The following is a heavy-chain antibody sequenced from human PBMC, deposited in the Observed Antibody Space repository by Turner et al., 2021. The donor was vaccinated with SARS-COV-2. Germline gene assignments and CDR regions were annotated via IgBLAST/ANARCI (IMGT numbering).Heavy chain of an antibody. CDR1: GGSISSKS. Sequence: QVQLQESGPGLVRPSETLSLTCTVSGGSISSKSWSWIRQSPGRGPEWIGYFYKIGSIDYNPSLRSRVTISVDTSKNQLSLNLISVTAADTAVYYCARHQGSGSGYDHGMNVWGQGTAVIVSS. CDR2: FYKIGSI. J-gene: IGHJ6*02. V-gene: IGHV4-59*08. CDR3: ARHQGSGSGYDHGMNV. D-gene: IGHD2-15*01.